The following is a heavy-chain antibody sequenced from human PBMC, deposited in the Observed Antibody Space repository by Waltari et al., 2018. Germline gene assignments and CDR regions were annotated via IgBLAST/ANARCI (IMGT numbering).Heavy chain of an antibody. Sequence: QLQLQESGPGLVKPSETLSLTCTVSGGSISSSSYYWGWIRQPPGKGLEWIGSIYYSGSTYYNPSLKSRVTISVDTSKNQFSLKLSSVTAADTAVYYCARHEVPIITGTTSWFDPWGQGTLVTVSS. J-gene: IGHJ5*02. CDR2: IYYSGST. V-gene: IGHV4-39*01. CDR1: GGSISSSSYY. D-gene: IGHD1-7*01. CDR3: ARHEVPIITGTTSWFDP.